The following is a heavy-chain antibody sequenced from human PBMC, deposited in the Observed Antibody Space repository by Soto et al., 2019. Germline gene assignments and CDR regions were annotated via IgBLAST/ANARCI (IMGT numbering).Heavy chain of an antibody. J-gene: IGHJ4*02. Sequence: QVLESGGGLVQPGGSLRLSCAASGFTFIRHAMDWVRQAPVKGLEWVSGISPSGESTHYADSVKGRFTISRDNSNNTLYLQMNSLRAEDTAIYFCAKGAEMPTIPFDYWGQGAQVTVSS. V-gene: IGHV3-23*01. CDR3: AKGAEMPTIPFDY. CDR2: ISPSGEST. CDR1: GFTFIRHA. D-gene: IGHD5-12*01.